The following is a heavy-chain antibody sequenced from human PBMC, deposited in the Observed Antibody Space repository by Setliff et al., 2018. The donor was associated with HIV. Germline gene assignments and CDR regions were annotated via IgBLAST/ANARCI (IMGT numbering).Heavy chain of an antibody. CDR2: ISSSDTTI. V-gene: IGHV3-48*01. J-gene: IGHJ6*03. CDR3: ARAGYHDSSGYLGPDYYYMDV. Sequence: PGGSLRLSGAASGFTFSSYSMNWVRQTPGKGLEWVSYISSSDTTIYYAYSVKGRFTISRDNAKNTVYLQMNSLTSEDTAIYYCARAGYHDSSGYLGPDYYYMDVWGKGTTVTVSS. D-gene: IGHD3-22*01. CDR1: GFTFSSYS.